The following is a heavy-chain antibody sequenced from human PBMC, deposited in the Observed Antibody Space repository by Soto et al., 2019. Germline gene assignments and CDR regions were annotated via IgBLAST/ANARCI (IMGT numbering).Heavy chain of an antibody. J-gene: IGHJ6*02. V-gene: IGHV1-18*01. Sequence: ASVKVSCKASGYTFTSYGISWVRQAPGQGLEWKGWISAYNGNTNYAQKLQGRVTMTTDTSTSTAYMELRSLRSDDTAVYYCARDTKIVVVPAAMAYYYYYGMDVWGQGTTVTVS. CDR1: GYTFTSYG. CDR3: ARDTKIVVVPAAMAYYYYYGMDV. CDR2: ISAYNGNT. D-gene: IGHD2-2*01.